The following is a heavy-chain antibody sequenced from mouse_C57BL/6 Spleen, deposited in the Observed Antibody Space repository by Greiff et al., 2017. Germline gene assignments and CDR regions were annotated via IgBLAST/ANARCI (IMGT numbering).Heavy chain of an antibody. CDR2: ISDGGSYT. V-gene: IGHV5-4*01. Sequence: EVKVVESGGGLVKPGGSLKLSCAASGFTFSSYAMSWVRQTPEKRLEWVATISDGGSYTYYPDNVKGRFTISIDNAKNNLYLQMSHLKSEDTAMYYCARDGTAVFDYWGQGTTLTVSS. D-gene: IGHD4-1*01. J-gene: IGHJ2*01. CDR3: ARDGTAVFDY. CDR1: GFTFSSYA.